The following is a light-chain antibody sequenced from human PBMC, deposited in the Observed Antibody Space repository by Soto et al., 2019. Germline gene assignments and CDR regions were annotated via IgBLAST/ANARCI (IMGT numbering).Light chain of an antibody. J-gene: IGKJ1*01. CDR2: LGS. V-gene: IGKV2-28*01. CDR1: QSLLHXXGYNY. CDR3: MQALQSPRT. Sequence: DIVMTQSPLSLPVTPGEPASISCRSSQSLLHXXGYNYLDWYLQKPGQSPQLVIYLGSNRASGVPDRFSXXGXGXDXTLKISRVEAEDVGVYYCMQALQSPRTFGQGTKVEIK.